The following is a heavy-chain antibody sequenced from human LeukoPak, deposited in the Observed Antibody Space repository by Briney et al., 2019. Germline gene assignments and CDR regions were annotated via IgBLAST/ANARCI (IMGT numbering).Heavy chain of an antibody. Sequence: AETLSLTCTVSGGSIGTYYWSWIRQPPGKGLEWIGYVYYFARTDYNPSLESRATISVDASKNQFSLKVRSVTAQDTAVYYCAKFGSPRAYWGQGILVTVSS. D-gene: IGHD3-16*01. J-gene: IGHJ4*02. V-gene: IGHV4-59*01. CDR3: AKFGSPRAY. CDR1: GGSIGTYY. CDR2: VYYFART.